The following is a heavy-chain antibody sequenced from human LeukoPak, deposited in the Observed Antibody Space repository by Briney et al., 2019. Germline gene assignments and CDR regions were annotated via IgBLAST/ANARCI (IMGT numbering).Heavy chain of an antibody. D-gene: IGHD1-26*01. Sequence: GGSLRLSCAASGFTFSTYAMSWVRQAPGKGLERVSTITGSGGSTYYADSVKGRFTISRDNAKNTLYLQIDSLRAEDTAVYYYAKWARLGLLGATTRGPFDYWGQGTLVTVSS. J-gene: IGHJ4*02. CDR2: ITGSGGST. CDR3: AKWARLGLLGATTRGPFDY. V-gene: IGHV3-23*01. CDR1: GFTFSTYA.